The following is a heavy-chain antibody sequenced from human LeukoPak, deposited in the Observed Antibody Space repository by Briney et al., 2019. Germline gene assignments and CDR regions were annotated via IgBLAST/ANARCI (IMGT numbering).Heavy chain of an antibody. V-gene: IGHV4-59*01. CDR1: GGSLSTYY. Sequence: SETLSLTRTVSGGSLSTYYWSWIRQPPRAGLEWIGYIYYNGRTNPNPPLKSRVTISVDTSRNQFSLKLTSVTAADTAVYYCAREGGPYRPLDYSGQGTLVTVSS. CDR3: AREGGPYRPLDY. J-gene: IGHJ4*02. CDR2: IYYNGRT.